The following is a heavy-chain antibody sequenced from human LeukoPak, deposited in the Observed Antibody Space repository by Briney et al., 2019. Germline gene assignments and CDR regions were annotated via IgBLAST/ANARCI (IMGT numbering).Heavy chain of an antibody. CDR1: GYSISSGYY. D-gene: IGHD3-22*01. V-gene: IGHV4-61*01. Sequence: RASETLSLTCAVSGYSISSGYYWSWIRQPPGKGLEWIGYIYYSGSTNYNPSLKSRVTISVDTSKNQFSLKLSSVTAADTAVYYCATTFLYDSSGYRLDYWGQGTLVTVSS. CDR2: IYYSGST. CDR3: ATTFLYDSSGYRLDY. J-gene: IGHJ4*02.